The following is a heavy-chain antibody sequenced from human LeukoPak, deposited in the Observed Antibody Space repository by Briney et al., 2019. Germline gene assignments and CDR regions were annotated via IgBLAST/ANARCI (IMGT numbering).Heavy chain of an antibody. D-gene: IGHD2-21*01. J-gene: IGHJ6*02. CDR2: ISGNGAT. CDR1: GFSFSNYA. Sequence: QPGGSLRLSCAASGFSFSNYAIYWVRQAPGEGREGVSVISGNGATTYADSVKGRFTISRDNSRNTVYLRMDNVRAEDMAVYYCVRSTGYFYYGMDVWGQGTTVTVS. V-gene: IGHV3-23*01. CDR3: VRSTGYFYYGMDV.